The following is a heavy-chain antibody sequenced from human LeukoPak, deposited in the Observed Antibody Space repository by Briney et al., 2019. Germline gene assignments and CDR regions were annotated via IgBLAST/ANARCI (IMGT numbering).Heavy chain of an antibody. Sequence: PGGSLRLSCAVSGITFNNAWRNWVRQAPGKGLEWVGRIKGKFDGGTTDYAAPAKGRFTISRDDSKNSLYLQMKVLKTGDTAVYYCVRSYHDSSGYKYFDYWGQGTLVTVSS. V-gene: IGHV3-15*01. CDR1: GITFNNAW. CDR3: VRSYHDSSGYKYFDY. CDR2: IKGKFDGGTT. J-gene: IGHJ4*02. D-gene: IGHD3-22*01.